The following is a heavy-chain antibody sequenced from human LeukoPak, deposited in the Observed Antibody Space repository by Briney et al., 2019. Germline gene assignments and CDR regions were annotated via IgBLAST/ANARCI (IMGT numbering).Heavy chain of an antibody. D-gene: IGHD6-13*01. Sequence: KTSETLSLTCTVSGDSISSNTYLWGWIRQPPGKELEWIGSISYTGSTYYNPFLKSPVIISIDTSKNQFSLKVTSVTAADTAVYYCARARDSSSPPAVYNWFDPWGQGTLVTVSS. CDR1: GDSISSNTYL. J-gene: IGHJ5*02. V-gene: IGHV4-39*07. CDR3: ARARDSSSPPAVYNWFDP. CDR2: ISYTGST.